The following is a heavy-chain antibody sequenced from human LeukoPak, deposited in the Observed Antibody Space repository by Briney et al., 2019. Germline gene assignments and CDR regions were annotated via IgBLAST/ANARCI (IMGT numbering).Heavy chain of an antibody. V-gene: IGHV1-46*01. CDR1: GYTFTSYY. Sequence: ASVKVSCKASGYTFTSYYMHWVRQAPGQGLEWMGIINPSGGSTSYAQKFQGRVTMTRDTSTSTVYMELSSLRSEDTAVYYCARERGYYDSSGYYPHDAFDIWGQGTMVTVSS. CDR3: ARERGYYDSSGYYPHDAFDI. D-gene: IGHD3-22*01. CDR2: INPSGGST. J-gene: IGHJ3*02.